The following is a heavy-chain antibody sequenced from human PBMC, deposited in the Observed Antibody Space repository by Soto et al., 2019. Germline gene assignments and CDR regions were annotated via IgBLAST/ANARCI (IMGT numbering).Heavy chain of an antibody. Sequence: QLQLHESGSGLVKPSQTLSLTCTVSGASITFGGYSWSWIRQTPGKGLEWMGYINNLETTFYNPSFESRLTLSIDRAKKQFSLKLHSMSAADRAVYFCARGGGSDSFDYWGQGILVTVSS. CDR2: INNLETT. CDR1: GASITFGGYS. V-gene: IGHV4-30-2*01. D-gene: IGHD1-26*01. J-gene: IGHJ4*02. CDR3: ARGGGSDSFDY.